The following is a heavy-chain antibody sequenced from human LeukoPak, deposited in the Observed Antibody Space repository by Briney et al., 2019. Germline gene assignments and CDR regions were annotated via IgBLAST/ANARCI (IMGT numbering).Heavy chain of an antibody. J-gene: IGHJ4*02. CDR2: IRNDGSET. Sequence: PGGALRLSCAASGFTFTKYWMSWLRQAPGKGLEWVAIIRNDGSETYYVDSVKGRFTISRDTAKTSLFLQMNSLRDEDTAVYYCAIDPLRGDGYAFDYGGQGIMVTVSS. V-gene: IGHV3-7*01. D-gene: IGHD5-24*01. CDR1: GFTFTKYW. CDR3: AIDPLRGDGYAFDY.